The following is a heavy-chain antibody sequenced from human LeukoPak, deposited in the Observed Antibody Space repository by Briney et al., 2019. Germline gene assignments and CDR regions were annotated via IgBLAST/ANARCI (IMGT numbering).Heavy chain of an antibody. Sequence: GGSLRLSCAASGFTFSSYAMSWVRQAPGKGLEWVSAISGSGGSTYYADSVKGRFTISRDNAKNSLYLQMNSLRAEDTAVYYCAGWIQLWSLELTFNYWGQGTLVTVSS. CDR2: ISGSGGST. J-gene: IGHJ4*02. V-gene: IGHV3-23*01. D-gene: IGHD5-18*01. CDR1: GFTFSSYA. CDR3: AGWIQLWSLELTFNY.